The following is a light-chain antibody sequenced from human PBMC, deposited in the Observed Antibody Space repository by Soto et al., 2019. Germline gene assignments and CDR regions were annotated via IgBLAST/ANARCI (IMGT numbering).Light chain of an antibody. Sequence: DIQLTQSPSFLSASIGDRVTITCRASQGINSYLAWYQQKPGKAPNVLIFDASTLQSGVPSRFSGSGSGIEFTLTISSLQPEDFATYYCQHLHSYPYAFGQGTKLEIK. CDR2: DAS. V-gene: IGKV1-9*01. J-gene: IGKJ2*01. CDR1: QGINSY. CDR3: QHLHSYPYA.